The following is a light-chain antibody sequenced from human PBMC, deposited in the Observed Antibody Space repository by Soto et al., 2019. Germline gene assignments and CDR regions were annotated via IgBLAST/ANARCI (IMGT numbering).Light chain of an antibody. Sequence: DIQMTQSPPSLSASVGDRVTITCRASQSISTYLNWYQQKPGKAPKLLIYAASHLQSGVPSRFSGSGSGTDFNPTRSSLQLEDFDTYYCQQSYSSPITLGGGTNVDIK. CDR1: QSISTY. CDR2: AAS. J-gene: IGKJ4*01. CDR3: QQSYSSPIT. V-gene: IGKV1-39*01.